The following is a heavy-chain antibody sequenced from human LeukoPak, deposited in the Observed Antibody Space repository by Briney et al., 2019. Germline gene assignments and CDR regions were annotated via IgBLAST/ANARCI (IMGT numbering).Heavy chain of an antibody. CDR1: GYTFTSYG. V-gene: IGHV1-18*01. D-gene: IGHD3-10*01. CDR3: ARGRTTLVRTIGGMDV. Sequence: ASVKVSCKASGYTFTSYGISWVRQAPGQGLEWMGWISAYNGNTSYAQKFQGRVTMTRNTSISTAYMELTSLRSEDTAVYYCARGRTTLVRTIGGMDVWGQGTTVTVSS. CDR2: ISAYNGNT. J-gene: IGHJ6*02.